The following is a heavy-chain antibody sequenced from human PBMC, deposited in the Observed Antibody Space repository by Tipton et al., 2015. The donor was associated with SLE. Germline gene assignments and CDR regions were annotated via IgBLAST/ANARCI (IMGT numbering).Heavy chain of an antibody. V-gene: IGHV3-43*01. CDR1: GFTFDDYT. CDR3: TKAPRDGYNQIDY. D-gene: IGHD5-24*01. J-gene: IGHJ4*02. Sequence: SLRLSCAAAGFTFDDYTMHWVRQPPGKGLEWVSLISWDGRSTYYSDSVKGRFAISRENSKNSLYLQMNSLRTEDTALYYCTKAPRDGYNQIDYWGQGTLESVSS. CDR2: ISWDGRST.